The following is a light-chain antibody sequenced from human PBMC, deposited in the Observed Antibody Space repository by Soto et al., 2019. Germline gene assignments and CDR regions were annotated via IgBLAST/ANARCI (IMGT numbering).Light chain of an antibody. J-gene: IGLJ3*02. V-gene: IGLV1-47*01. Sequence: QSVLTQPPSASGTSGQRVTISCSGSSSNIGSNYVSWYQQLPGTAPKLLISRNDQRPSGVPDRFSGSKSGSSASLVISGLRSEDETDYYCASWDDSLSGVVFGGGTQLTVL. CDR1: SSNIGSNY. CDR3: ASWDDSLSGVV. CDR2: RND.